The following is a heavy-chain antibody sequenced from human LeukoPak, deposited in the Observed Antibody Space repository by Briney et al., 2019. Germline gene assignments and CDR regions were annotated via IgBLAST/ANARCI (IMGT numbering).Heavy chain of an antibody. D-gene: IGHD5-12*01. CDR3: ARLPRYGGYDHFDY. CDR1: GDSIDSYY. V-gene: IGHV4-59*12. Sequence: SETLSLTCTVSGDSIDSYYWSWLRQPPGKGLEWLGYIYYRGTTSYNPFLKSRVTISVDTSKNQFSLKLNSVTAADTAVYYCARLPRYGGYDHFDYWGQGILVIVSS. J-gene: IGHJ4*02. CDR2: IYYRGTT.